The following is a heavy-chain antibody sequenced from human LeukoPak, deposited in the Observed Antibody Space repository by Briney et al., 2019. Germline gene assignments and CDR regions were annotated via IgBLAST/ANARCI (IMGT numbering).Heavy chain of an antibody. CDR2: VNWSPGSE. D-gene: IGHD3-10*01. CDR1: GFIFNEYA. Sequence: PGRSLRLSCAASGFIFNEYAMHWVRQAPGKGLEWVSSVNWSPGSEAYADSVKGRFTISRDNAQNSLFLQMNSLRVEDTAVYYCARGSGSGSYSWYSQYWGQGALVIVSS. CDR3: ARGSGSGSYSWYSQY. J-gene: IGHJ1*01. V-gene: IGHV3-9*01.